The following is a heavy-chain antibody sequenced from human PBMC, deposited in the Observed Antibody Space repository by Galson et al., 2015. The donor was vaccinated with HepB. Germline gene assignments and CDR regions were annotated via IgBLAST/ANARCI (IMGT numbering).Heavy chain of an antibody. CDR1: GFTFSSYW. V-gene: IGHV3-7*03. J-gene: IGHJ6*02. CDR3: ARDPGLYGSGSYYWYLTNYYYYGMDV. CDR2: IKQDGSEK. Sequence: SLRLSCAASGFTFSSYWMSWVRQAPGKGLEWVANIKQDGSEKYYVDSVKGRFTISRDNAKNSLYLQMNSLRAEDTAVYYCARDPGLYGSGSYYWYLTNYYYYGMDVWGQGTTVTVSS. D-gene: IGHD3-10*01.